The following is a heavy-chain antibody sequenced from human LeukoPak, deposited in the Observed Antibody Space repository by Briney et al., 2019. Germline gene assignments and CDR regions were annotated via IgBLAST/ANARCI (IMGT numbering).Heavy chain of an antibody. Sequence: PGGSLRLSCAASGFTFSSSYMNWVRQAPGKGLEWVSLIYSGGSTYYADSVKGRFTISRDNSKNTLYLQMSSLRAEDTAIYYCARGGYCSGGSCYSHWGTFDIWGQGTMVTVSS. J-gene: IGHJ3*02. CDR1: GFTFSSSY. V-gene: IGHV3-53*01. CDR2: IYSGGST. D-gene: IGHD2-15*01. CDR3: ARGGYCSGGSCYSHWGTFDI.